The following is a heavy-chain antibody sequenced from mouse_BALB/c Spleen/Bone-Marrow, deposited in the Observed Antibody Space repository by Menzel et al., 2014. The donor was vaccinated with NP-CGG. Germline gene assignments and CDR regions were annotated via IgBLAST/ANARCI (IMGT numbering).Heavy chain of an antibody. J-gene: IGHJ2*01. V-gene: IGHV1-5*01. CDR1: GYTSTSYW. Sequence: EVQLQQSGTVLARPGASVKMSCKASGYTSTSYWMHWVKQRPGQGLEWIGTIYPGNSDTTYNQKFKGKAKLTAVTSTSTAYMELSSLTNEDSAVYYCTTLARNNFDYWGQGTTLTVSS. D-gene: IGHD3-1*01. CDR3: TTLARNNFDY. CDR2: IYPGNSDT.